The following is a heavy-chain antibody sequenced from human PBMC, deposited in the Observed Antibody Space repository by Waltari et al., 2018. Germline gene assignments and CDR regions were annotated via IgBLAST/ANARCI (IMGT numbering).Heavy chain of an antibody. V-gene: IGHV1-2*06. D-gene: IGHD3-22*01. CDR3: LRDSSGSHFDY. J-gene: IGHJ4*02. CDR2: INPKNGDT. Sequence: LVPSGAEVKKPGASGRASCQAAGSTFAGYAILWVRQAPGQGLEGMGRINPKNGDTHYAQNFQGRVALTTDTSTNTAFMELQRLRSDDTAVYYCLRDSSGSHFDYWGQGTLVTVSS. CDR1: GSTFAGYA.